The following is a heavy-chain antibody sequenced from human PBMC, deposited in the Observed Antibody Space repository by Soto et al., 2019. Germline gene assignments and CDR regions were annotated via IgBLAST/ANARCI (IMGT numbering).Heavy chain of an antibody. D-gene: IGHD6-13*01. CDR3: ARHYSSRRYYYYHGMDV. V-gene: IGHV1-18*01. CDR1: GYTFTSYG. J-gene: IGHJ6*02. Sequence: SVKVSCKASGYTFTSYGISWVRQAPGQGLEWMGWISAYNGNTNYAQKLQGRVTMTTDTSTSTAYMELRSLRSDDTAVYYCARHYSSRRYYYYHGMDVWGQGTTVTVSS. CDR2: ISAYNGNT.